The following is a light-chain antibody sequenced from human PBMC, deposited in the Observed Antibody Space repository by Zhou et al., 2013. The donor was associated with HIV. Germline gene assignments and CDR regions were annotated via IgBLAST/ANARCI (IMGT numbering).Light chain of an antibody. V-gene: IGKV3D-20*02. Sequence: EIVLTQSPGTLSLSPGERATLSCRASQSVSRSYLAWYQQKPGQAPRLLIYDASNRATGIPARFSGSGSGTDFTLTISSLEPEDFAVYYCQQRSNWLTFGGGTKVEIK. J-gene: IGKJ4*01. CDR1: QSVSRSY. CDR3: QQRSNWLT. CDR2: DAS.